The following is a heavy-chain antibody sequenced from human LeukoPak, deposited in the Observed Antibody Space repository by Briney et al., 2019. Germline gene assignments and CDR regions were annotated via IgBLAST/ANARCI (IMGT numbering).Heavy chain of an antibody. CDR3: ARWGGRFLTPPDY. V-gene: IGHV3-33*01. J-gene: IGHJ4*02. CDR1: GFTFSSYG. Sequence: GGSLRLSCTACGFTFSSYGRHWVRQAPGKGLEWLAVIWYDGSNKYYADSMKGRFTISRDNSKNTLYLQMNSLRAEDSAVYYCARWGGRFLTPPDYWGQGTLVTVSS. D-gene: IGHD3-3*01. CDR2: IWYDGSNK.